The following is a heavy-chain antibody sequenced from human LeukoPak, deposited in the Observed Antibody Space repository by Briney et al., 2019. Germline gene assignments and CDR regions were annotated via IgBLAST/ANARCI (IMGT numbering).Heavy chain of an antibody. J-gene: IGHJ4*02. CDR2: IYYSGST. Sequence: SETLSLTCTVSGGSISSGGYYWSWIRQHPGKGLEWIRYIYYSGSTYYNPSLKSRVTISVDTSKNQFSLKLSSVTAADTAVYYCARERRYYYDSSGNAYFDYWGQGTLVTVSS. CDR1: GGSISSGGYY. V-gene: IGHV4-31*03. D-gene: IGHD3-22*01. CDR3: ARERRYYYDSSGNAYFDY.